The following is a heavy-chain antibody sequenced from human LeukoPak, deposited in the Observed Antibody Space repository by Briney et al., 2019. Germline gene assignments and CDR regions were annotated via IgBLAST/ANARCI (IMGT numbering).Heavy chain of an antibody. CDR1: GGSFSGYY. V-gene: IGHV4-34*01. Sequence: SETLSLTCAVYGGSFSGYYWTWIRQPPGKGLEWIGEINHSGNTNYNPSLKSRVAISVDTSKNQFSLKLSSVTAADTAVYYCARTGYSSGWYPYYFDYWGQGTLVTVSS. D-gene: IGHD6-19*01. CDR3: ARTGYSSGWYPYYFDY. J-gene: IGHJ4*02. CDR2: INHSGNT.